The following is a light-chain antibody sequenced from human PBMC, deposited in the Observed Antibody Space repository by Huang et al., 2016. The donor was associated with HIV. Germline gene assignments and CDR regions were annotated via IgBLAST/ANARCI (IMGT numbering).Light chain of an antibody. J-gene: IGKJ4*02. Sequence: EVVLTQSPATLSLSTGERANLSCRASQNISSYLAWYQHKPGQPPRLLIYDTSKRATCIPARFSGSGSGTDFTLTISSLEPEDFAVYYCHQRAGWPLFGGGTKVEIK. CDR2: DTS. V-gene: IGKV3-11*01. CDR3: HQRAGWPL. CDR1: QNISSY.